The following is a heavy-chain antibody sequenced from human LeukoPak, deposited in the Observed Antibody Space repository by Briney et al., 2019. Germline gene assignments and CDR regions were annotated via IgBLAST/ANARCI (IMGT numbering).Heavy chain of an antibody. CDR1: GYTFTSYG. J-gene: IGHJ3*02. V-gene: IGHV1-18*01. CDR3: ATLGEISRIAALDAFDI. D-gene: IGHD6-6*01. Sequence: ASVKVSCKASGYTFTSYGISWVRQAPGQGLEWMVWISAYNGNTNYAQKLQGRVTMTTDTSTSTAYMELRSLRSDDSAVYYCATLGEISRIAALDAFDIWGQGTMVTVSS. CDR2: ISAYNGNT.